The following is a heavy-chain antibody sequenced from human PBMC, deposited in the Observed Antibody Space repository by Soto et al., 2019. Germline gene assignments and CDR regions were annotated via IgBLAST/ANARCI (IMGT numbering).Heavy chain of an antibody. J-gene: IGHJ4*02. Sequence: SETLSLTCTVSGASISRGYWSWIRQSPGKGLEWIGYIYYDGRTYYNPSLRSRITISVDTSKNQFSLILNSVTAEDTAVYHCARSGVDESPSYFWFYFDYWGPGSQVTVS. CDR3: ARSGVDESPSYFWFYFDY. D-gene: IGHD3-9*01. V-gene: IGHV4-30-4*01. CDR1: GASISRGY. CDR2: IYYDGRT.